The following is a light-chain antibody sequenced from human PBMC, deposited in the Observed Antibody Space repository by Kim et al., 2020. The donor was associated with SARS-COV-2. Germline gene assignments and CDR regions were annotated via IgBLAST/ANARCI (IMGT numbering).Light chain of an antibody. J-gene: IGKJ4*01. CDR1: QTISRY. Sequence: LSPGERANLSCRASQTISRYLAWYQQKLGQAPRLLIYDASNRATGIPARFSGSGSGTDFTLTISSLEPEDFAVYYCQQRGIWPLTFGGGTKV. CDR3: QQRGIWPLT. V-gene: IGKV3-11*01. CDR2: DAS.